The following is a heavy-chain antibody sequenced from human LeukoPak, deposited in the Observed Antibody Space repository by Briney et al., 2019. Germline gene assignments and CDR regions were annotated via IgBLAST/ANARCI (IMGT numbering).Heavy chain of an antibody. CDR1: GFTFTIYG. Sequence: TGGSLRLSCAASGFTFTIYGMNWLRQAPGEGLEWVSYLSGRSDSIYYAESVKGRFTISRDNARNSLYLQMNSLRDEDTAVYYCARDFRYRDSSGYYSFDYWGQGTLVTVSS. CDR3: ARDFRYRDSSGYYSFDY. CDR2: LSGRSDSI. V-gene: IGHV3-48*02. J-gene: IGHJ4*02. D-gene: IGHD3-22*01.